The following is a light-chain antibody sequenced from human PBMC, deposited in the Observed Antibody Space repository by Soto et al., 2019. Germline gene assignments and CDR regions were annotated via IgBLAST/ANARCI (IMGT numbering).Light chain of an antibody. CDR2: EAS. CDR3: HQRQRWTRT. J-gene: IGKJ1*01. Sequence: QHTTTLSLSPGERATLSCRASQSVSSYLAWYQQKPGQAPRLLMYEASTRATGIPARFSGGGSGTDFTLTISSLEPEDFALYYCHQRQRWTRTFGQGSKA. CDR1: QSVSSY. V-gene: IGKV3-11*01.